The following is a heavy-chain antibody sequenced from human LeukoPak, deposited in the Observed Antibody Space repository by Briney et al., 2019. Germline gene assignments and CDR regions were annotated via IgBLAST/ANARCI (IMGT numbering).Heavy chain of an antibody. V-gene: IGHV3-23*01. CDR3: AKEGDYSYGSEYYFDY. D-gene: IGHD5-18*01. CDR2: ISASGGTT. CDR1: GFTFNTYA. J-gene: IGHJ4*02. Sequence: GGSLRLSCAASGFTFNTYAMHWVRQAPGTGLEWVSVISASGGTTYYADFVKGRFTISRDSSRNTLYLQMNSLRAEDTAVYYCAKEGDYSYGSEYYFDYWGQGTLVTVSS.